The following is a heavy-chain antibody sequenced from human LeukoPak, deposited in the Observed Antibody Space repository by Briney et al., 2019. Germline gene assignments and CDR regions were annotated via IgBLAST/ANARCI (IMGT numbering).Heavy chain of an antibody. CDR2: INHSGST. Sequence: PSETLSLTCAVYGGSFSGYYWSWIRQPPGKGLEWIGEINHSGSTNYNPSLKSRVTISVDTSKNQFSLKLTSVTAADTALYYCAREGKRLPVPSDYWGQGTLVTVSS. J-gene: IGHJ4*02. CDR3: AREGKRLPVPSDY. V-gene: IGHV4-34*01. D-gene: IGHD6-25*01. CDR1: GGSFSGYY.